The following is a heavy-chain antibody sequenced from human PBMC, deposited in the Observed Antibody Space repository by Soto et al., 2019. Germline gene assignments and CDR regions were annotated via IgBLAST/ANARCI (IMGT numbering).Heavy chain of an antibody. J-gene: IGHJ6*02. CDR1: GYTFICYG. V-gene: IGHV1-18*01. CDR2: ISAYNGNT. Sequence: ASVKVSCKATGYTFICYGISWVQECPGRGLECMGWISAYNGNTNYAQKLQGRVTMTTDTSTSTAYMELRSLRSDDTAVYYCARPDVEYSSSFLRNHYYYYGMDVWGQGTTVT. CDR3: ARPDVEYSSSFLRNHYYYYGMDV. D-gene: IGHD6-6*01.